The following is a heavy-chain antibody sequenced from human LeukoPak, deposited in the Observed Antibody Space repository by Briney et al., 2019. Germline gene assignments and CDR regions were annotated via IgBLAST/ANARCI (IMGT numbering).Heavy chain of an antibody. CDR3: ARPSAYTSSWTSSYFDF. Sequence: PGGSLRLSCGASGFTLSDHYIDWVRQAPGRGPEWVTVIWHDGSHKYYADSVKGRFTISRDNSKNTVYLQMNSLSAEDTAVYYCARPSAYTSSWTSSYFDFWGQGALVTVSS. CDR1: GFTLSDHY. CDR2: IWHDGSHK. J-gene: IGHJ4*02. D-gene: IGHD6-13*01. V-gene: IGHV3-33*08.